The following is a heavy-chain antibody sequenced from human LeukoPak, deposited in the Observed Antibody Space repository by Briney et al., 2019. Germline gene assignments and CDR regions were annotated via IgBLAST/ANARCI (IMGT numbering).Heavy chain of an antibody. D-gene: IGHD6-19*01. CDR1: GGSISSSSYY. CDR2: IYYSGDT. CDR3: ARHQWHYYYYMGV. V-gene: IGHV4-39*01. J-gene: IGHJ6*03. Sequence: PSETLSLTCTVSGGSISSSSYYWGWIRQPPGKGLEWIGSIYYSGDTYYNLSLKSRRVTISVDTSKNQFSLRLSSVTAADTAVYYCARHQWHYYYYMGVWGKGSTVTVSS.